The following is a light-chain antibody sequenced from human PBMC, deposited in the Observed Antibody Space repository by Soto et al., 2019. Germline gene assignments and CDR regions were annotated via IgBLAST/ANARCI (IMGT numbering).Light chain of an antibody. V-gene: IGKV1-17*01. Sequence: DIQMTQSPSSLSASVGDRVTITCRASQGIRNDLGWYQQKPGKAPKSLIYAASRLQSGVPSRYSGNRAGTEVTLTVSSLQPEDFASYYCLQHNSYPLTFGGGTKVEIK. J-gene: IGKJ4*01. CDR2: AAS. CDR3: LQHNSYPLT. CDR1: QGIRND.